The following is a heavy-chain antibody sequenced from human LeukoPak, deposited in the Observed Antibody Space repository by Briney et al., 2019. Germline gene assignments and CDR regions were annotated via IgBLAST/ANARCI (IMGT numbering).Heavy chain of an antibody. D-gene: IGHD6-6*01. CDR2: IWHDASHT. Sequence: GSLSLSCAASGFGFSTYAMHWVRPAPGKGLEWVALIWHDASHTFYTDSVKGRFTISRDNAKNTLYLQMNRLRAEDTAVYYCARDQSIAEPTTVDYWGKGTLVSVSS. J-gene: IGHJ4*02. V-gene: IGHV3-33*01. CDR1: GFGFSTYA. CDR3: ARDQSIAEPTTVDY.